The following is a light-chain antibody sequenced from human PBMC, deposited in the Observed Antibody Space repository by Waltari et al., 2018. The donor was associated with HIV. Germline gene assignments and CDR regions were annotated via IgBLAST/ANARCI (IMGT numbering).Light chain of an antibody. CDR2: AVS. Sequence: QSALTQPASVSGSPGQSITISCTGTSSDVGDYNYVSWYQQHPGKAPKLMIYAVSNRLSGVSTRFSGAKSGNAASLTSSGLQAEDEADYYCSSYTSGSVVFGGGTKLTVL. J-gene: IGLJ2*01. V-gene: IGLV2-14*01. CDR1: SSDVGDYNY. CDR3: SSYTSGSVV.